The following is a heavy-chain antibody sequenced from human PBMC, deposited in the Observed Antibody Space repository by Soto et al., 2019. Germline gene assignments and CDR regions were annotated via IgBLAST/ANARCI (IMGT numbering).Heavy chain of an antibody. CDR1: GFSFSDYA. CDR3: AKGPDGSGYYHNWFDS. D-gene: IGHD3-22*01. J-gene: IGHJ5*01. CDR2: ISRTGDSA. V-gene: IGHV3-23*01. Sequence: EVHLLESGGALVQPGGSLTLSCAASGFSFSDYAMSWVRQAPGKGLEWVSSISRTGDSAYYADSVKGRFAISRDSAKNRLSLQMNILRVEDTAVYYCAKGPDGSGYYHNWFDSWGQGTLITVSS.